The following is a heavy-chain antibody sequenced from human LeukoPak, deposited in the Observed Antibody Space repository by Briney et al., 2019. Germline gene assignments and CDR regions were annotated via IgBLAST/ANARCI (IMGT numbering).Heavy chain of an antibody. J-gene: IGHJ4*02. D-gene: IGHD6-13*01. CDR1: GYTFTVYY. V-gene: IGHV1-2*06. CDR3: ARDDVGSSWPSH. CDR2: INPNSGGT. Sequence: ASVTVSFTASGYTFTVYYMHWVRQAPGQGLEWMGRINPNSGGTNYAQKFQGRVTMTRDTSISTAYMELSRLRSDDTAVYYCARDDVGSSWPSHWGQGTLVTVSS.